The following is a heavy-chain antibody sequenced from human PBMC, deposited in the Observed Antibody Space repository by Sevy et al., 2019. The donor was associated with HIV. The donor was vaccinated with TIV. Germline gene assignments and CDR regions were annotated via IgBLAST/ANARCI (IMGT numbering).Heavy chain of an antibody. CDR3: AGLPQWLGPSFDS. CDR2: IYNAGST. CDR1: GASMRSCHY. D-gene: IGHD6-19*01. J-gene: IGHJ4*01. V-gene: IGHV4-39*01. Sequence: SETLSLTCTVSGASMRSCHYWACIRQPPGEGLGWVGSIYNAGSTYYNPSLKTRLIISIDTSMNQFSLKLNSVTAADTAVYYCAGLPQWLGPSFDSWGQGILVTVSS.